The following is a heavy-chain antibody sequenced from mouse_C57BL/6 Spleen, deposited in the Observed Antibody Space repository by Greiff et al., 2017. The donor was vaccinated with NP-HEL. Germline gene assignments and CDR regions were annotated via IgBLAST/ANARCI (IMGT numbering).Heavy chain of an antibody. D-gene: IGHD1-1*01. CDR3: ARGYYGSSSLFDY. J-gene: IGHJ2*01. CDR1: GYTFTSYW. V-gene: IGHV1-64*01. CDR2: IHPNSGST. Sequence: VQLQQPGAELVKPGASVKLSCKASGYTFTSYWMHWVKQRPGQGLEWIGMIHPNSGSTNYNEKFKSKATLTVDKSSSTAYMQLSSLTSEDSAVYYCARGYYGSSSLFDYWGQGTTLTVSS.